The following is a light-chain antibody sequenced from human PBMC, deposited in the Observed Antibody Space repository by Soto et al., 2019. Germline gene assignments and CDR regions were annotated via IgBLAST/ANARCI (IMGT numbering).Light chain of an antibody. V-gene: IGKV1-6*01. J-gene: IGKJ1*01. Sequence: AIQMTQSPSSLSASVGDRVAISCRASQDIRNTLAWYQQKPGEAPKLLIFAASNLQSGVPSRFSGSGSVTDFTLAITGLQPEDFATYYCLQYYNFSWTFGQGTKVDIX. CDR2: AAS. CDR1: QDIRNT. CDR3: LQYYNFSWT.